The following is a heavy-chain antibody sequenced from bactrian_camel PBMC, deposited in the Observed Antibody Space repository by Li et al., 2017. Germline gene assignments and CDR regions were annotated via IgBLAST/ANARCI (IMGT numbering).Heavy chain of an antibody. V-gene: IGHV3S40*01. CDR1: GFTVSTYA. CDR2: INSRGVT. CDR3: AKRGTDSEYEVSNLHY. J-gene: IGHJ4*01. D-gene: IGHD4*01. Sequence: VQLVESGGGLAAPGGSLTLSCTASGFTVSTYAMTWVRQAPGKGLEWVSSINSRGVTYYADSAKGRFTISRDNAKSTVYLQLNSLKTEDMAMYYCAKRGTDSEYEVSNLHYWGQGTQVTVS.